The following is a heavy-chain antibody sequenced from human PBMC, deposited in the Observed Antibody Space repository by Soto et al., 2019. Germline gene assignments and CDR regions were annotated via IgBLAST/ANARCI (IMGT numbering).Heavy chain of an antibody. CDR3: AREGPAPYYYYGMDV. V-gene: IGHV1-18*01. J-gene: IGHJ6*02. Sequence: QVQLVQSGGEVKKPGASVKVSCKTSGYSFTTYGISWVRQAPGQWLEWMGWISGYNGNTHYAQKFQGRVYMTTDTSTSSAYMELRSLRSDDTAVYYCAREGPAPYYYYGMDVWGQGTTVTVSS. CDR2: ISGYNGNT. CDR1: GYSFTTYG.